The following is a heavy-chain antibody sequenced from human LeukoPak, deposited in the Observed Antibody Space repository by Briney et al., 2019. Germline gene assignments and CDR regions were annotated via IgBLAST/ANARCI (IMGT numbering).Heavy chain of an antibody. CDR2: TIPIFGTA. Sequence: GASVKVSCKASGGTFSSYAISRVRQASGQWLEWMGGTIPIFGTANYAQKFQGRVTITADESTSTAYMELSSLRSEDTAVYYCATVHPPYYYDSSGYSLDYWGQGTLVTVSS. CDR1: GGTFSSYA. V-gene: IGHV1-69*13. CDR3: ATVHPPYYYDSSGYSLDY. J-gene: IGHJ4*02. D-gene: IGHD3-22*01.